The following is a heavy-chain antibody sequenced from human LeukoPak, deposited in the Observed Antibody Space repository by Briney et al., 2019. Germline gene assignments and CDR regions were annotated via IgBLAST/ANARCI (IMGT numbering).Heavy chain of an antibody. Sequence: SGPTLVNPTETLTLTCTFSGFSLSTSGMCVSWIRQPPGKALEWLVRIDWEDDKYYSTSLKSRLTISKDTSKNQVVLTMTNMDPADTATYFCARATPDSSSYPYYYYGMDVWGQGTTVSVSS. D-gene: IGHD3-22*01. J-gene: IGHJ6*02. CDR2: IDWEDDK. CDR3: ARATPDSSSYPYYYYGMDV. CDR1: GFSLSTSGMC. V-gene: IGHV2-70*11.